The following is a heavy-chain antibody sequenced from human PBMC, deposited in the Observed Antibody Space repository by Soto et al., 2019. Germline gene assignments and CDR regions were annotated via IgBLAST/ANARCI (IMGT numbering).Heavy chain of an antibody. Sequence: GGSLRLPCAASGFTFSYYAMTWVRQAPGKGLEWVSSFGSDISGGAGTTYYADSVKGRFTISRDNSKNTLFLHVDSLRAEDTAVYFCAQISYCGVDCSTYYWGQGTLVTVSS. D-gene: IGHD2-21*02. CDR3: AQISYCGVDCSTYY. V-gene: IGHV3-23*01. CDR2: FGSDISGGAGTT. J-gene: IGHJ4*02. CDR1: GFTFSYYA.